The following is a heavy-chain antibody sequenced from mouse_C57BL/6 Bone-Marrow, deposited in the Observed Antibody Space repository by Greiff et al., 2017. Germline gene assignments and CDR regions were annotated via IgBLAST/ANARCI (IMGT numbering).Heavy chain of an antibody. V-gene: IGHV2-6-1*01. CDR2: LWSDGST. J-gene: IGHJ2*01. Sequence: QVQLKESGPGLVAPSQSLSITCTVSGFSLTSYGVHWVRQPPGKGLAWLVVLWSDGSTTYNSALKSRLSISKDNSKSQVFLKMNSLQTDDTAMYYCARQDGLWDYFDYWRQGTTLTVSS. CDR3: ARQDGLWDYFDY. CDR1: GFSLTSYG. D-gene: IGHD1-1*02.